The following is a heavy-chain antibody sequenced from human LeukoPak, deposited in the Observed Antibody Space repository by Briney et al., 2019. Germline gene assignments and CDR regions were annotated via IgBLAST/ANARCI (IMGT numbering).Heavy chain of an antibody. CDR3: ARAKTLFDY. Sequence: PSETLSLTCTVSGGSIRSSSYYWGWIRQPPGKGLEWIGSIYYSGNTYYNPSLKSRGTISVDTSKNQFSLKLSAVTAADTAMYYCARAKTLFDYWGQGTLVTVSS. J-gene: IGHJ4*02. V-gene: IGHV4-39*01. CDR1: GGSIRSSSYY. D-gene: IGHD4/OR15-4a*01. CDR2: IYYSGNT.